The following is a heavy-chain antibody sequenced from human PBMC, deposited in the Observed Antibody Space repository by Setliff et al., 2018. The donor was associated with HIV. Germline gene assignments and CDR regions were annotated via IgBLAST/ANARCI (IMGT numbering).Heavy chain of an antibody. CDR3: ARGFRVTALGPGPSEY. CDR1: GYSFTGQY. Sequence: EASVKVSCKTSGYSFTGQYIHWVRQAPGQGLEWMGWINPNSGGTNYAQKFQGRVTITRDTSISTSSVELTSLTSDDTAVYYCARGFRVTALGPGPSEYWGQGTLVTVSS. D-gene: IGHD2-21*02. V-gene: IGHV1-2*02. CDR2: INPNSGGT. J-gene: IGHJ4*02.